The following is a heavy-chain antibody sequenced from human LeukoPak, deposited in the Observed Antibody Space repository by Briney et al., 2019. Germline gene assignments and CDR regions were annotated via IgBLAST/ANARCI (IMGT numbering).Heavy chain of an antibody. CDR1: GTSISRHY. Sequence: PSETLSLTCTVSGTSISRHYWSWLRQSAGLGLEWLGYISTTGSTTYNPSLEGRVTMSEDTSQNQLSLTPSSVTAADTAVYFCARQDGLWVGDLGGWFDFWGQGIQVTVSS. CDR3: ARQDGLWVGDLGGWFDF. J-gene: IGHJ5*01. V-gene: IGHV4-4*09. D-gene: IGHD3-10*01. CDR2: ISTTGST.